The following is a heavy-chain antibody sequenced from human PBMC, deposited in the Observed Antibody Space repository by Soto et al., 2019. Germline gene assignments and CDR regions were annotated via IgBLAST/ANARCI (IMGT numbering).Heavy chain of an antibody. CDR3: ARQRGGYYDSSSNLYYFDY. CDR2: IYYSGNT. D-gene: IGHD3-22*01. Sequence: SETLSLTCTVSGGSISSGGYYWGWIRQPPGKGLEWIGSIYYSGNTYYNPSLKSRVTISVDTSKNQFSVNLSSVTAADTAVYYCARQRGGYYDSSSNLYYFDYWGQGTLVTVSS. V-gene: IGHV4-39*01. CDR1: GGSISSGGYY. J-gene: IGHJ4*02.